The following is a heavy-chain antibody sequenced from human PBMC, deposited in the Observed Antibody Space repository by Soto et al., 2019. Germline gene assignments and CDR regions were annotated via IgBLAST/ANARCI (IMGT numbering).Heavy chain of an antibody. CDR2: ISAYNGNT. D-gene: IGHD3-22*01. CDR1: GYTFTSYG. CDR3: ARDRGLYYDSSGYIDY. Sequence: GASVKVSCKASGYTFTSYGISWVRQAPGQGLEWMGWISAYNGNTNYAQKLQGRVTMTTDTSTSTAYMELRSLRSDDTAVYYCARDRGLYYDSSGYIDYWGQGTLVTVSS. J-gene: IGHJ4*02. V-gene: IGHV1-18*01.